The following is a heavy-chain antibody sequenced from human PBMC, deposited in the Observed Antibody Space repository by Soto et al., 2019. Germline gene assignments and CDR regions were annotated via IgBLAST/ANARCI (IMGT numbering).Heavy chain of an antibody. J-gene: IGHJ6*02. Sequence: QVQLQQWGAGLLRPSESLSLTCGMSGVSLSGFFWGWVRQSPGKGLAGIGEMDYAGKFNYIPSLTSRVFMSPSMFTTQFSLTPTSVPASDAGVYFWDRTELGTLGPKNCYGMDVWGRGTTVT. V-gene: IGHV4-34*03. CDR2: MDYAGKF. CDR1: GVSLSGFF. CDR3: DRTELGTLGPKNCYGMDV. D-gene: IGHD3-10*01.